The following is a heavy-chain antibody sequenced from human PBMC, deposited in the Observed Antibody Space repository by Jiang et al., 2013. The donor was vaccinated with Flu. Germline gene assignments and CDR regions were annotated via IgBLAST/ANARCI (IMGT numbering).Heavy chain of an antibody. CDR2: GTA. Sequence: GTANYAQKFQGRVTITADESTSTAYMELSSLRSEDTAVYYCATRALDYYDSSGFYSGPFDYWGQGTLVTVSS. J-gene: IGHJ4*02. V-gene: IGHV1-69*01. CDR3: ATRALDYYDSSGFYSGPFDY. D-gene: IGHD3-22*01.